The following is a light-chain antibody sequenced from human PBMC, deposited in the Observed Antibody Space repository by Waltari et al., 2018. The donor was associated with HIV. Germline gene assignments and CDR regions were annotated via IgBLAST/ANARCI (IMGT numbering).Light chain of an antibody. J-gene: IGKJ1*01. CDR1: QNVGAF. CDR2: QAS. CDR3: HQYASFSGT. V-gene: IGKV1-5*03. Sequence: DIRLTQSRTTLSASAGVWFALPRRAGQNVGAFLAWYQQTPGKPPKLLIFQASTLEGGVPSRFSGSVSGSDFTLTINGLQSDDFATYYCHQYASFSGTFGQGTKVEL.